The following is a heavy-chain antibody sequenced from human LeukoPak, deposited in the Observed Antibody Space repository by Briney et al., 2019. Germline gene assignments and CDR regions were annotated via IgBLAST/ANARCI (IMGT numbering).Heavy chain of an antibody. V-gene: IGHV3-21*06. CDR2: ISGSSSSI. Sequence: NAGGSLRLSCAASGFTFSTFGMNWVRQAPGKGLEWVSSISGSSSSIYYADSVKGRFTISRDNAKNSLYLQMDSPRAEDTAVYYCARGGYSYDYWGQGTLVTVSS. CDR3: ARGGYSYDY. D-gene: IGHD5-18*01. CDR1: GFTFSTFG. J-gene: IGHJ4*02.